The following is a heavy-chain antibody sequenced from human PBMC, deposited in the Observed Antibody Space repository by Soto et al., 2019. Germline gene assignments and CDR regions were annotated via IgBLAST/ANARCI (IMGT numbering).Heavy chain of an antibody. CDR3: AREKRANGYFDY. CDR2: IKQDGSEK. CDR1: GFTFSSYW. V-gene: IGHV3-7*01. D-gene: IGHD6-25*01. J-gene: IGHJ4*02. Sequence: GSLRLSCAASGFTFSSYWMSWVRQAPGKALEWVANIKQDGSEKYFVGSVNGRFTISRDNAKNSLFLQVNSLRAEDTAVYYCAREKRANGYFDYWGQGTLVTVSS.